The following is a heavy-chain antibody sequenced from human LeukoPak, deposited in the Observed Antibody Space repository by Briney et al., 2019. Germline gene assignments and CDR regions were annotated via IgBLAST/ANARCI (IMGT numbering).Heavy chain of an antibody. J-gene: IGHJ4*02. Sequence: SETLSLTCTVSGGSISFSSDYWGWIRQPPGKGLEWIGDIYYSGANNYNPSLKSRVTMSVDTSKNHCSLKLNSATAADTAVYYCARRLSTRSYYLDDWGQGTLVTVSS. CDR1: GGSISFSSDY. V-gene: IGHV4-39*02. D-gene: IGHD2/OR15-2a*01. CDR3: ARRLSTRSYYLDD. CDR2: IYYSGAN.